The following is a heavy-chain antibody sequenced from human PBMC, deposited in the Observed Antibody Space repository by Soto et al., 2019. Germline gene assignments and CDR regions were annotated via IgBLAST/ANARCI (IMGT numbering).Heavy chain of an antibody. J-gene: IGHJ3*02. CDR2: IIPILDIA. V-gene: IGHV1-69*02. CDR3: ARGGYYDSSGYDDAFDT. Sequence: QVHLVQSGAEVKKPGSSVKVSCKASGGTFSSYTIGWVRQAPGQGLEWMGRIIPILDIANYAHKFQDRVTISADKSTSTAYMQLSSLRSDDTAVYYCARGGYYDSSGYDDAFDTWGQGTMVTVSS. CDR1: GGTFSSYT. D-gene: IGHD3-22*01.